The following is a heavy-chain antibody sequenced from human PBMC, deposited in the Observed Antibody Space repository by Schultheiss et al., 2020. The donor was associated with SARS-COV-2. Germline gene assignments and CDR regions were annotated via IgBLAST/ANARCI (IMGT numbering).Heavy chain of an antibody. Sequence: SETLSLTCTVSGGSVSSSSYYWGWIRQPAGKGLEWIGRIYTSGSTYYNPSLKSRVTISVDTSKNQFSLKLSSVTAADTAVYYCARHREYSSYFDYWGQGTLVTVSS. CDR2: IYTSGST. J-gene: IGHJ4*02. CDR3: ARHREYSSYFDY. V-gene: IGHV4-61*02. D-gene: IGHD6-6*01. CDR1: GGSVSSSSYY.